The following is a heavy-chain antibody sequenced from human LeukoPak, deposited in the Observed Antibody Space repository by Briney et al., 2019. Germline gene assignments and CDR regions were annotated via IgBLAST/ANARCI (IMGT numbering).Heavy chain of an antibody. D-gene: IGHD6-19*01. Sequence: ASVKVSCKASGYTFTSYGISWVRQAPGQGLEWMGWINPNSGGTNYAQKFQGRVTMTRDTSISTAYMELSRLRSDDTAVYYCARAEPAVAGIDSLDYWGQGTLVTVSS. CDR2: INPNSGGT. J-gene: IGHJ4*02. CDR3: ARAEPAVAGIDSLDY. V-gene: IGHV1-2*02. CDR1: GYTFTSYG.